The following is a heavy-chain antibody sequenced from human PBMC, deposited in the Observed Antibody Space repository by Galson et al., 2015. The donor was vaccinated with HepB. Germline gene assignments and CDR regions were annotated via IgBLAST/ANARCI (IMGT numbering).Heavy chain of an antibody. J-gene: IGHJ3*01. D-gene: IGHD5-18*01. CDR3: ARRVDTAMGEPLHF. V-gene: IGHV3-33*08. CDR2: IWYDGSNR. CDR1: GFTFSGHG. Sequence: SLRLSCAASGFTFSGHGMLWVRQAPGKGMEWVAVIWYDGSNRYYADSVKGRFTISRENSWNTLYLQKNSLRAEDTAVYYCARRVDTAMGEPLHFWGPGTMVTVSS.